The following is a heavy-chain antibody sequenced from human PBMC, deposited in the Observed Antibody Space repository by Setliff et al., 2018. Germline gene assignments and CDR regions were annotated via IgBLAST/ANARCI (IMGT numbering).Heavy chain of an antibody. D-gene: IGHD3-16*01. CDR2: VSYGGST. V-gene: IGHV4-59*08. CDR1: GAAISTYH. J-gene: IGHJ6*03. Sequence: SETLSLTCAVSGAAISTYHWSWLRQPPGKGLEWIGYVSYGGSTKYDPSLESRVTISLDTPKNQFSLKLTSVTAADTAVYYCARTGTTYYYSCMDVWGEGTTVTVSS. CDR3: ARTGTTYYYSCMDV.